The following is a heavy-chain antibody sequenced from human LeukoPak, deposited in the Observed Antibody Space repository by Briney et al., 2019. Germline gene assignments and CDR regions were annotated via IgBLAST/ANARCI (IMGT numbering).Heavy chain of an antibody. CDR3: AAAVLTIAPVLFDP. CDR1: GFTFTSSA. V-gene: IGHV1-58*02. J-gene: IGHJ5*02. CDR2: IVVGSGNT. D-gene: IGHD3-9*01. Sequence: SVKVSCKASGFTFTSSAMQWVRQARGQRLEWIGWIVVGSGNTNYAQKFQERVTITRDMSTSTAYMELSSLRSEDTAVYYCAAAVLTIAPVLFDPWGQGTLVTVSS.